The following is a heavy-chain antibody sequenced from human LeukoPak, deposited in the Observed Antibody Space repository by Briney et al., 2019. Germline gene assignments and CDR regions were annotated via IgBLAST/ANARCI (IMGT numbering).Heavy chain of an antibody. J-gene: IGHJ4*02. Sequence: GGSLRLSCAASGFTFSSYWMSWVRQAPGKGLEWVANIKQDGSEKYYVDSVKGRFTISRDNAKNSLYLQMNSLRAEDTAVYYCARVPGDGYRGGLDYWGQGTLVTVSS. CDR3: ARVPGDGYRGGLDY. D-gene: IGHD5-24*01. V-gene: IGHV3-7*01. CDR2: IKQDGSEK. CDR1: GFTFSSYW.